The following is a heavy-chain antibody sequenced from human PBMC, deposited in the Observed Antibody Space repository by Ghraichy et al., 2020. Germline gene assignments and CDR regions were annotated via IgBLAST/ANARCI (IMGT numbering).Heavy chain of an antibody. Sequence: GGSLRLSCAASGFTFSSYSMNWVRQAPGKGLEWVSYISSSSSTIYYADSVKGRFTISRDNAKNSLYLQMNSLRAEDTAVYYCASVWDIVVVTAIPDNWFDPWGQGTLVTVSS. D-gene: IGHD2-21*02. CDR3: ASVWDIVVVTAIPDNWFDP. CDR2: ISSSSSTI. CDR1: GFTFSSYS. J-gene: IGHJ5*02. V-gene: IGHV3-48*04.